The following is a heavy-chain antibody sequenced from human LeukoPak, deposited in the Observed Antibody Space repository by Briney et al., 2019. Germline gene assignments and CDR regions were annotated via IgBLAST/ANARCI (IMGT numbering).Heavy chain of an antibody. V-gene: IGHV3-23*01. CDR3: AKLASPYSSGWYIDY. J-gene: IGHJ4*02. D-gene: IGHD6-19*01. CDR1: GFTFSSYA. Sequence: GGSLRLSCAVSGFTFSSYAMSWVRQAPGKGLEWVSAISGSGGSKYNADSVKGRFTISRDNSKNSLYLQMNSLRAEDTAVYYWAKLASPYSSGWYIDYWGQGTLVTVSS. CDR2: ISGSGGSK.